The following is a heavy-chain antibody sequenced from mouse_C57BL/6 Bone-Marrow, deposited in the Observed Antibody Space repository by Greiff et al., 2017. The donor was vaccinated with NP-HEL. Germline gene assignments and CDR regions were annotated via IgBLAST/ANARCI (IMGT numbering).Heavy chain of an antibody. D-gene: IGHD2-3*01. CDR2: IHPNSGST. CDR1: GYTFTSYW. Sequence: QVQLQQPGAELVKPGASVKLSCKASGYTFTSYWMHWVKQRPGQGLEWIGMIHPNSGSTNYNEKFKSKATLTVDKSSSTAYMQLSSLTSEDSAVYYCARRIYDGYQGYFDVWGTGTTVTVSS. J-gene: IGHJ1*03. CDR3: ARRIYDGYQGYFDV. V-gene: IGHV1-64*01.